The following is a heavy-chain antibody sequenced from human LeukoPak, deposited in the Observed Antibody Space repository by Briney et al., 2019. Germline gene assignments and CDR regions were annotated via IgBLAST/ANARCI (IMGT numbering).Heavy chain of an antibody. Sequence: SETLSLTCTVSGGSVKSPTSYWSWIQQPPGKGLEWIGNVYYIGTTSYNSSLKSRVSISVDTSKNQFSLEVKSMTSEDTAVYYCARNTSSSPWFDPWGQGTLVTVSS. J-gene: IGHJ5*02. CDR3: ARNTSSSPWFDP. CDR1: GGSVKSPTSY. CDR2: VYYIGTT. V-gene: IGHV4-61*01. D-gene: IGHD6-6*01.